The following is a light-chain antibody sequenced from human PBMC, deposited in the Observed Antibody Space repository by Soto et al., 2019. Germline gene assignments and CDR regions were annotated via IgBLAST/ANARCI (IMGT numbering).Light chain of an antibody. CDR3: QQRSNWPFLT. Sequence: EIVLTQSPATLSLSPGERATLSCRPSQSVSSYLAWYQQKPGQAPRLLIYDASNRATGIPARFSGSGSGTDFTLTISSLEPEDFAVYYCQQRSNWPFLTFGGGTKVEIK. CDR2: DAS. J-gene: IGKJ4*01. V-gene: IGKV3-11*01. CDR1: QSVSSY.